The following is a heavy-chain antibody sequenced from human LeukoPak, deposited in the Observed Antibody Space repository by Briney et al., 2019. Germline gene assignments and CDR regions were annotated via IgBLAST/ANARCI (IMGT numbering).Heavy chain of an antibody. D-gene: IGHD3-9*01. CDR2: ISAYNGNT. Sequence: ASVKVSCKASGYTFTSYGISWVRQAPGQGLEWMGWISAYNGNTNYAQKLQGRVTMTTDTATSTAYMELRSLRSDDTAVYYCASARAGYFDWLLNYWGQGTLVTVSS. V-gene: IGHV1-18*01. CDR1: GYTFTSYG. J-gene: IGHJ4*02. CDR3: ASARAGYFDWLLNY.